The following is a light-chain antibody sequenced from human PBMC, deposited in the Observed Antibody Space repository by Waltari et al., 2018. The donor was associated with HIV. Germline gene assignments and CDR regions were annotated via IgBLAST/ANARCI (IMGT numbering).Light chain of an antibody. V-gene: IGLV10-54*01. CDR3: SSWDSSLSAWV. Sequence: QSGLTPPHSVSMSLRQTAILPCDVDINNVGNQGAAWLQQHQGPPPKLLSYMNNNRPSGVSGRFSSSRSADTAYLSISLLQADDEADYFCSSWDSSLSAWVFGGGTRLTVL. CDR2: MNN. J-gene: IGLJ3*02. CDR1: INNVGNQG.